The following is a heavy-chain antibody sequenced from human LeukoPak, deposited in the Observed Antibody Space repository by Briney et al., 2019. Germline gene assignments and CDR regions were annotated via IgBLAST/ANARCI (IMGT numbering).Heavy chain of an antibody. CDR3: ARENSGSYREFDY. CDR2: IYTSGST. J-gene: IGHJ4*02. Sequence: SETLSLTCIVSGGSISSYYWSWIRQPAGKGLEWIGRIYTSGSTNYNASLKSRVSMSVDTSKNQFSLKLSSVTAADTAVFYCARENSGSYREFDYWGQGTLVTVSS. CDR1: GGSISSYY. V-gene: IGHV4-4*07. D-gene: IGHD1-26*01.